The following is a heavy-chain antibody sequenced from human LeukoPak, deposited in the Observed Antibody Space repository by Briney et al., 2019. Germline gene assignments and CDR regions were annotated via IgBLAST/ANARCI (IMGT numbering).Heavy chain of an antibody. Sequence: GGSLRLSCAASGFTFSDYYMSWIRQAPGKGLEWVSYISSSSSYTNYADSVKGRFTISRDNAKNSLYLQMNSLRAEDTAVYYCARIYRNTYYYDSSGYEGYYFDYWGQGTLVTVSS. V-gene: IGHV3-11*03. J-gene: IGHJ4*02. CDR3: ARIYRNTYYYDSSGYEGYYFDY. D-gene: IGHD3-22*01. CDR2: ISSSSSYT. CDR1: GFTFSDYY.